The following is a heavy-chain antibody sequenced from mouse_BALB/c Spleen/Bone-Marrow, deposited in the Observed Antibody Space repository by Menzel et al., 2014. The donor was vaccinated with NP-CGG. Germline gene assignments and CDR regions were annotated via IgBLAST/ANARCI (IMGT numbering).Heavy chain of an antibody. D-gene: IGHD2-3*01. CDR1: GFNIKDTY. CDR2: IDPANDNT. V-gene: IGHV14-3*02. Sequence: VQLQQPGAEFVKPGASVKLSCTASGFNIKDTYMHWVKRRPEQGLEWIGRIDPANDNTKYDPKFQGKATITADTSSNTAYLQLSSLTSEDTAVYYCARADGYYAWFAYWGQGTLVTVPA. J-gene: IGHJ3*01. CDR3: ARADGYYAWFAY.